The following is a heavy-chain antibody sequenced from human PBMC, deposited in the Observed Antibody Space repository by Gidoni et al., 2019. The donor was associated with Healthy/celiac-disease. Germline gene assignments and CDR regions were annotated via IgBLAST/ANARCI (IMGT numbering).Heavy chain of an antibody. V-gene: IGHV3-33*01. CDR1: GVDFRSYG. CDR2: IWYDGSNK. J-gene: IGHJ6*02. CDR3: ARELGDYYYYGMDV. Sequence: QVQLVESGGGVVQPWRSLRLSCAASGVDFRSYGMHWVRQAPGKGLEWVAGIWYDGSNKYYADSVKGRFTISRDNSKNTLYLQMNSLRAEDTAVYYCARELGDYYYYGMDVWGQGTTVTVSS. D-gene: IGHD3-16*01.